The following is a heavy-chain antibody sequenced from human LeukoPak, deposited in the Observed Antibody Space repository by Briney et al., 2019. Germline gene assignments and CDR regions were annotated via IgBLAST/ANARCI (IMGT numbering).Heavy chain of an antibody. D-gene: IGHD2-2*01. V-gene: IGHV1-69*13. Sequence: SVKVSCKASGGTFSSYAISWVRQAPGQGLEWMGGIIPIFGTANYAQKFQGRVTITADESTSTAYMELSSLRSEDTAVYYCAKLGYCSSTSCYEDYFDYWGQGTLVTVSS. J-gene: IGHJ4*02. CDR3: AKLGYCSSTSCYEDYFDY. CDR1: GGTFSSYA. CDR2: IIPIFGTA.